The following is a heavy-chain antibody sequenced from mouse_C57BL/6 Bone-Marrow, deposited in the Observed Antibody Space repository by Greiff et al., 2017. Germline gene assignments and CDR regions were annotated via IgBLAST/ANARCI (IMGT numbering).Heavy chain of an antibody. V-gene: IGHV1-64*01. Sequence: QVQLQQPGAELVKPGASVKLSCKASGYTFTSYWMHWVKQRPGQGLEWIVMIHPNIGSTNYNEKFKSKATLTVDKSSSTAYMQLSSLTAEDSAVYYCARWGDRYYDCSWFAYWGQGTLVTVSA. CDR2: IHPNIGST. D-gene: IGHD2-14*01. J-gene: IGHJ3*01. CDR3: ARWGDRYYDCSWFAY. CDR1: GYTFTSYW.